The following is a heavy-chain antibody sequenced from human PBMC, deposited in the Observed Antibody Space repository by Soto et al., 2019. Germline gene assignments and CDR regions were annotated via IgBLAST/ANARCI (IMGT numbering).Heavy chain of an antibody. J-gene: IGHJ4*02. Sequence: QVQLQESGPGLVTPSQTLSLTCTVSGGSISSGNYYWSWIRQHPGKGLEWIGYIYYSGSPYYNPSLKSRVTISVNTSKNQFSLTPSSVTAADTAVYYCARDSATVTTSTFDYWGQGTLVTVSS. CDR2: IYYSGSP. CDR3: ARDSATVTTSTFDY. CDR1: GGSISSGNYY. V-gene: IGHV4-31*03. D-gene: IGHD4-17*01.